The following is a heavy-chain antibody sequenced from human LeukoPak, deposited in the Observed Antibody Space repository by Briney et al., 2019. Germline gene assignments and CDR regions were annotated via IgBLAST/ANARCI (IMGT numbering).Heavy chain of an antibody. Sequence: GASVKVSCKASGYTFTGYYMHWVRQAPGQGLERMGWINPNSGGTNYAQKFQGWVTMTRDTSISTAYMELSRLRSDDTAVYYCARESYCSGGSCYSGWFDPWGQGTLVTVSS. D-gene: IGHD2-15*01. CDR3: ARESYCSGGSCYSGWFDP. CDR2: INPNSGGT. J-gene: IGHJ5*02. CDR1: GYTFTGYY. V-gene: IGHV1-2*04.